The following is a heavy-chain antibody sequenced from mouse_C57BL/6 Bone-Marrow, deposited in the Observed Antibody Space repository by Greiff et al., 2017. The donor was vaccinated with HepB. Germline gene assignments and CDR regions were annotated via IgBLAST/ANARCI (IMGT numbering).Heavy chain of an antibody. Sequence: VQLQQSGTVLARPGASVKMSCKTSGYTFTSYWMHWVKQRPGQGLEWIGAIYPGNSDTSYNQKFKGKAKLTAVTSASTAYMELGSLTNEDSAVYYCTKALSGTWFAYWGQGTLVTVSA. CDR3: TKALSGTWFAY. CDR2: IYPGNSDT. J-gene: IGHJ3*01. D-gene: IGHD4-1*01. CDR1: GYTFTSYW. V-gene: IGHV1-5*01.